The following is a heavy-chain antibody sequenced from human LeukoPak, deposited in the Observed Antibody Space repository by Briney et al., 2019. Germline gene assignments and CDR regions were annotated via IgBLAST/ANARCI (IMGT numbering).Heavy chain of an antibody. D-gene: IGHD5-12*01. J-gene: IGHJ4*02. CDR3: ARDKYSGYVEPDYYFDY. V-gene: IGHV3-7*01. CDR1: GFTFSSYW. Sequence: PGGSLRLSCAASGFTFSSYWMSWVRQAPGKGLEWVANIKQDGSEKYYVDSVKGRFTISRDNAKNSLYLQMNSLRAEDTAVYYCARDKYSGYVEPDYYFDYWGQGTLVTVSS. CDR2: IKQDGSEK.